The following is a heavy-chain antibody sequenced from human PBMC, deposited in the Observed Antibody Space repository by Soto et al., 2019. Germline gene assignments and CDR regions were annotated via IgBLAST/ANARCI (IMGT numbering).Heavy chain of an antibody. CDR2: IWYDGSNK. V-gene: IGHV3-33*01. CDR3: ARSIAAAGSFGPYYYYGMDV. D-gene: IGHD6-13*01. Sequence: QVQLVESGGGVVQPGRSLRLSCAASGFTFSSYCMHWVRQAPGKGLEWVAVIWYDGSNKYSADSVKGRFTISRDNSKNTMYLQMNSLRAEDTAVYYCARSIAAAGSFGPYYYYGMDVWGQGTTVTVSS. CDR1: GFTFSSYC. J-gene: IGHJ6*02.